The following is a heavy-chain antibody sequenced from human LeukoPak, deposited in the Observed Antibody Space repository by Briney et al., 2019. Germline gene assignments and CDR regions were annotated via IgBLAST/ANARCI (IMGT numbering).Heavy chain of an antibody. CDR2: INTNTGNP. Sequence: ASVKVSCKASGYTFTNYTVNWVRQAPGQGLEYMGWINTNTGNPTYAQGFTGRFVFSFDTSVTTTYLQINSLNAADTAVYYCTRGNDTTGYFTYWGQGTLVTVSS. V-gene: IGHV7-4-1*02. CDR1: GYTFTNYT. J-gene: IGHJ4*02. D-gene: IGHD3-22*01. CDR3: TRGNDTTGYFTY.